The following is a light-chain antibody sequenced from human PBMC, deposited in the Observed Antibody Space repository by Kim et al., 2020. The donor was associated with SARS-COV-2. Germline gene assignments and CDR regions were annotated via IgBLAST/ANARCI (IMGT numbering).Light chain of an antibody. CDR1: SSNIGNNY. V-gene: IGLV1-51*01. CDR3: GTWDSSLSAVV. CDR2: DNN. J-gene: IGLJ2*01. Sequence: QKVSISCSGSSSNIGNNYVSWYQHLPGTAPKLLIFDNNNRPSGIPDRFSGSKSGTSATLGITGLQTGDEADYYCGTWDSSLSAVVFGGGTQLT.